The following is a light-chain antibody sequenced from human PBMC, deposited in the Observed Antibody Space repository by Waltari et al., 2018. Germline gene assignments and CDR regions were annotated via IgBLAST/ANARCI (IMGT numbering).Light chain of an antibody. V-gene: IGLV2-14*01. CDR2: EVT. Sequence: QSALTQPASVSGSPGQSITIPCTGTSSDVGGYDHVPWYQQQPGKAPKLLILEVTNRPSGISNRFSGSKSGNTASLTISGLQAEDEGEYYCSSFTTIGTLVVFGGGTKVTVL. CDR1: SSDVGGYDH. J-gene: IGLJ2*01. CDR3: SSFTTIGTLVV.